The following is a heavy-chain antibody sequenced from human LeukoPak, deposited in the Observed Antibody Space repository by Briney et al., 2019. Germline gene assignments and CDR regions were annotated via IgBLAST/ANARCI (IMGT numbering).Heavy chain of an antibody. D-gene: IGHD2-15*01. CDR3: ARLCSGGSCYSVGGGY. V-gene: IGHV1-46*01. Sequence: ASVKVSCKASGYTFTSYYMHWVRQAPGQGLEWMGIINPSGGSTSYAQKFQGRVTMTRATSTSTVYMELSSLRSEDAAVYYCARLCSGGSCYSVGGGYWGQGTLVTVSS. CDR1: GYTFTSYY. J-gene: IGHJ4*02. CDR2: INPSGGST.